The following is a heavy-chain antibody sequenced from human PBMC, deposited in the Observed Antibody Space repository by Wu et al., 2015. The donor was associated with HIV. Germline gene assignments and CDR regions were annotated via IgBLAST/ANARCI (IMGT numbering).Heavy chain of an antibody. J-gene: IGHJ3*02. D-gene: IGHD6-19*01. CDR1: GGSFSGYY. Sequence: QVQLQQWGAGLLKPSETLSLKCAVYGGSFSGYYWSWIRQFSGKGLEWLGEINHTGSSSYNPSLKSRVTISVDTSKNQFSLKLSSVTAADTAVYYCARQGQWLDGDAFDIWGQGTMVNVSS. V-gene: IGHV4-34*02. CDR2: INHTGSS. CDR3: ARQGQWLDGDAFDI.